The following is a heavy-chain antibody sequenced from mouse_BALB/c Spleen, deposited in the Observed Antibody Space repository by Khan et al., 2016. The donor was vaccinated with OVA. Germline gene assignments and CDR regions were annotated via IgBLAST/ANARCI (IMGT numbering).Heavy chain of an antibody. J-gene: IGHJ4*01. D-gene: IGHD3-1*01. V-gene: IGHV9-3-1*01. CDR3: ARVGYNGTMDS. Sequence: QIQLVQSGPELKKPGETVKISCKASGYTFTNYGMNWVKQAPGKDLKWMGWINTYTGEPTYADDFKGRIAFSLETSASTAYLKINNLKHKYTATYFCARVGYNGTMDSWGQGTSVTVSS. CDR2: INTYTGEP. CDR1: GYTFTNYG.